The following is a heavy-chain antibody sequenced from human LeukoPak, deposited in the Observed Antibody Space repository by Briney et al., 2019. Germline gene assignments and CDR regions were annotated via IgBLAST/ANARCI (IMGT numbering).Heavy chain of an antibody. D-gene: IGHD3-10*02. Sequence: ASVKVSCKASGYTFTGYFMHWVRQGPGQGFEWMGWINPNSGDTTYAQKFQGRVSMTRDTSIGTVYMELSNLRSDDTAVYYCGRDVRHTYDYWGQGTLVTVSS. CDR2: INPNSGDT. J-gene: IGHJ4*02. V-gene: IGHV1-2*02. CDR3: GRDVRHTYDY. CDR1: GYTFTGYF.